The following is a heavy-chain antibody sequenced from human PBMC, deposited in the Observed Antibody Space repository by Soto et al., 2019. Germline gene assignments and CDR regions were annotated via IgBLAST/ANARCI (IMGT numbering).Heavy chain of an antibody. CDR1: GGSISSGGYS. V-gene: IGHV4-30-2*01. CDR3: ARGGNDLIYYYYGMDV. J-gene: IGHJ6*02. CDR2: IYHSGST. Sequence: PSETLSLTCAVSGGSISSGGYSWSWIRQPPGKGLEWIGYIYHSGSTYYNPSLKSRVTISVDRSKNQFSLKLSSVTAADTAVYYCARGGNDLIYYYYGMDVRGQGTTVTVSS. D-gene: IGHD1-1*01.